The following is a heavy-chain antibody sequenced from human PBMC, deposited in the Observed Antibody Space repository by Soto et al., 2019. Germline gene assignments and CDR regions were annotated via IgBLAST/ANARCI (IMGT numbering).Heavy chain of an antibody. Sequence: GGSLRLSCAASGFTFSSYWMHWVRQAPGKGLVWVSRMNEDGGTTDYADSVKGRFTISRDNAKNTLYLQMNSLRVEDTAVYYCASDLSGRADVWGQGSKAPVYS. J-gene: IGHJ6*02. CDR1: GFTFSSYW. V-gene: IGHV3-74*01. D-gene: IGHD3-10*01. CDR3: ASDLSGRADV. CDR2: MNEDGGTT.